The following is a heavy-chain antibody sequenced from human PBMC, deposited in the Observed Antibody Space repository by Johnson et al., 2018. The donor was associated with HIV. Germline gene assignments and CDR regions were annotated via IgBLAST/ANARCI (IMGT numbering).Heavy chain of an antibody. V-gene: IGHV3-23*04. Sequence: VQLVESGGGVVQPGGSLRLSCAASGFTFSTYAMSWVRQAPGKGLEWVSGISGSGGRTSYADSVKGRFTISRDNSRNTLYLQMNSLRVEDTAVYFCAGKTGYDAFDIWGQGTMVTVSS. CDR1: GFTFSTYA. J-gene: IGHJ3*02. CDR2: ISGSGGRT. CDR3: AGKTGYDAFDI. D-gene: IGHD3-9*01.